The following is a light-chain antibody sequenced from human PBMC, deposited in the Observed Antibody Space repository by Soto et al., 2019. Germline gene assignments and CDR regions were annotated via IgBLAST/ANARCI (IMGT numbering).Light chain of an antibody. Sequence: EILMTQSPATLSLSRGARATLSWRASQSVRSSLAWYQQQPGQAPRLLIYDASNRATGIPARFTGSGSGTDFTLTISSLQFKDFAVYYCQQYVNSPWTFGQGTKVDIK. CDR1: QSVRSS. J-gene: IGKJ1*01. CDR2: DAS. V-gene: IGKV3-11*01. CDR3: QQYVNSPWT.